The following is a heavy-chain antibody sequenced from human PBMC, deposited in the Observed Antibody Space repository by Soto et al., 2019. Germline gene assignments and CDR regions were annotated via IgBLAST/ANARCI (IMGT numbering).Heavy chain of an antibody. V-gene: IGHV1-69*12. D-gene: IGHD6-6*01. CDR2: IIPIFGTA. CDR1: GGTFSSYA. CDR3: ASQSSSSAPYYYYGMDV. J-gene: IGHJ6*02. Sequence: QVQLVQSGAEVKKPGSSVKVSCKASGGTFSSYAISWVRQAPGQGLEWMGGIIPIFGTANYAQKIQGRVTIAADESTSTAYMELSSLRSEDTAVYYCASQSSSSAPYYYYGMDVWGQGTTVTVSS.